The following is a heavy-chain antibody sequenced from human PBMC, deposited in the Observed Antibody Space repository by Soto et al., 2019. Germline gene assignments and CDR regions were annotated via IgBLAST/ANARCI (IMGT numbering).Heavy chain of an antibody. Sequence: ASVKVSCKASGYTFTDYAIHWVRQAPGQGLEWMGWINVGNGNTGYSRKFQGRVTNARDMSASTAYIEVTSLTSEDTAIYYCAREGAHYTPLDLWGQGTLVIVSS. CDR3: AREGAHYTPLDL. V-gene: IGHV1-3*01. CDR1: GYTFTDYA. D-gene: IGHD4-4*01. CDR2: INVGNGNT. J-gene: IGHJ4*02.